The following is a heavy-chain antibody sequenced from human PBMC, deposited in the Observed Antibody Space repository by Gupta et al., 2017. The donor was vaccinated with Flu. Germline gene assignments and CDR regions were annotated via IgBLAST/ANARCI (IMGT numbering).Heavy chain of an antibody. Sequence: QVQLEESGGGVVQPGTSLRLSCVASGFTLSSYGMHWVRRAPGKGLEWVAVIWHDGSDKYYVDSVKGRFTISRDNHKNTLYLQMNSLRAEDTAVYYCARDRGSDAPIDYWGQGTLVTVSS. D-gene: IGHD1-26*01. V-gene: IGHV3-33*01. CDR2: IWHDGSDK. CDR3: ARDRGSDAPIDY. CDR1: GFTLSSYG. J-gene: IGHJ4*02.